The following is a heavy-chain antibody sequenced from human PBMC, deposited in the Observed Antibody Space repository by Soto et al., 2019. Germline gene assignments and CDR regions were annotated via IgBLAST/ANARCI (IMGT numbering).Heavy chain of an antibody. J-gene: IGHJ4*02. Sequence: SETLSLTCTVSGGSIYRSGYYFVCIRQPPGRGLELIGNIDYNGVIYSNPSLKSRVTISRDTSKNQFSLKLTSVTAADTALYYCGKVLVGATGHTDSDSWGPGTLVTVSS. CDR2: IDYNGVI. CDR1: GGSIYRSGYY. D-gene: IGHD2-15*01. CDR3: GKVLVGATGHTDSDS. V-gene: IGHV4-39*01.